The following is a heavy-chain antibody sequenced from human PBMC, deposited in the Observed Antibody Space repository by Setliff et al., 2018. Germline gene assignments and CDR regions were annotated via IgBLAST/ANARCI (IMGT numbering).Heavy chain of an antibody. Sequence: GGSLRLSCAASGFTFSSYWMHWVRQAPGKGLVWVSSIKSDGSRTSYADSVKGRFTISRDNAENSLYLQMNSLRAEDTAVYYCARDHIYRGGSWYDYFDSWGQGTLVTVSS. CDR2: IKSDGSRT. CDR1: GFTFSSYW. CDR3: ARDHIYRGGSWYDYFDS. D-gene: IGHD2-15*01. J-gene: IGHJ4*02. V-gene: IGHV3-74*01.